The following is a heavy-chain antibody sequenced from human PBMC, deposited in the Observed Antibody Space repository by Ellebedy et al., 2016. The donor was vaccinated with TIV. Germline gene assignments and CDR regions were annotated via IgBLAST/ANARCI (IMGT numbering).Heavy chain of an antibody. CDR3: TRALFGSAAGDFDY. CDR1: GFIFGDYV. V-gene: IGHV3-49*03. Sequence: GGSLRLSXTASGFIFGDYVMSWFRRAPGKGLEWVSFIRGKDSRGTTKYAASVEGRFSISRDDSKSIAYLQMNSLNSEDTAVYYCTRALFGSAAGDFDYWGQGTLVTVSS. J-gene: IGHJ4*02. D-gene: IGHD3-10*01. CDR2: IRGKDSRGTT.